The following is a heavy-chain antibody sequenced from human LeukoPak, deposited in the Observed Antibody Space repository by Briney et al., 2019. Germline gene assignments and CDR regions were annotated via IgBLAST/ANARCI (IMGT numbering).Heavy chain of an antibody. D-gene: IGHD3-22*01. V-gene: IGHV4-30-4*08. Sequence: SQTLSLTCTVSGGSISSGGYYWSWIRQHPGKGLEWIGYIYYSGSTYYNPSLKSRVTISVDTSKNQFSLKLSSVTAADTAVYYCASYYYDSSGYYLDSEYYFDYWGQGTLVTVSS. CDR3: ASYYYDSSGYYLDSEYYFDY. J-gene: IGHJ4*02. CDR2: IYYSGST. CDR1: GGSISSGGYY.